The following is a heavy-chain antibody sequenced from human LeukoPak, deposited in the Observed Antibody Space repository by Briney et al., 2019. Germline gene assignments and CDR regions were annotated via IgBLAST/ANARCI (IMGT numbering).Heavy chain of an antibody. J-gene: IGHJ6*02. CDR2: IYHSGST. Sequence: PSETLSLTCAVSGGSISSGGYSWSWIRQPPGKGLEWIGYIYHSGSTYYNPSLKSRVTISVDRSKNQFSLKLSSVTAADTAVYYCARPVSMTIRRRQYGMDVWGQGTTVTVSS. D-gene: IGHD3-9*01. V-gene: IGHV4-30-2*01. CDR1: GGSISSGGYS. CDR3: ARPVSMTIRRRQYGMDV.